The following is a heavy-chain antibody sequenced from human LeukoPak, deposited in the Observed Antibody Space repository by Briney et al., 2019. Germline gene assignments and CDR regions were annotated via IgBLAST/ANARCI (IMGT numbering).Heavy chain of an antibody. CDR3: ALGSYYYHSGGLFMTAFDI. V-gene: IGHV3-30*04. D-gene: IGHD3-22*01. J-gene: IGHJ3*02. CDR1: GFTFSNYA. CDR2: ILPDGNNE. Sequence: GGSLRLSCAASGFTFSNYAMHWVRQAPGKGLEWVAVILPDGNNEYYADSVKGRITISRDNSKNMVNLQMNSLRTEDTAVYYCALGSYYYHSGGLFMTAFDIWGQGTMVTVSS.